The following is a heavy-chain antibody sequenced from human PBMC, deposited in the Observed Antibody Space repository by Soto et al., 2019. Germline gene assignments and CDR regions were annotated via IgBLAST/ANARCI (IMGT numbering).Heavy chain of an antibody. Sequence: QVQLVESGGGVVQPGRSLRLSCAASGFTFSIYAMHWVRQAPGKGLEWVAVIWDDGSNKYYADSVKGRFTISRDKSKNTLYLKMISLRAEDTAVYYCARDTAREYYYCCGGDVWGQGTTVTVSS. V-gene: IGHV3-33*01. CDR2: IWDDGSNK. J-gene: IGHJ6*02. CDR3: ARDTAREYYYCCGGDV. CDR1: GFTFSIYA.